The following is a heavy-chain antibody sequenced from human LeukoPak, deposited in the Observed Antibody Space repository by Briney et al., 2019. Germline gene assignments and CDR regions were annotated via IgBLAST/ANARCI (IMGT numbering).Heavy chain of an antibody. V-gene: IGHV1-8*01. Sequence: ASVKVSCTASGYTFTSYDINWVRQAPGQGLEWMGWMNPNSGNTGYAQKFQGRVTMTRNTSISTAYMELSSLRPEDTAVYYCARWWSGSSFSVDYWGQGTLVTVSS. J-gene: IGHJ4*02. CDR1: GYTFTSYD. D-gene: IGHD1-26*01. CDR3: ARWWSGSSFSVDY. CDR2: MNPNSGNT.